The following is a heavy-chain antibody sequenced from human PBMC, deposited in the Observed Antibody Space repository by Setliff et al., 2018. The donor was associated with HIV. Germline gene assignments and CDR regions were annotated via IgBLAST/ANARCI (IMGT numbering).Heavy chain of an antibody. Sequence: SETLSLTCTVSGYSISCGYYWGWIRQPPGKGLEWRGSIYHSGRTYYNPSLKSRITISVDTSKNQFSLKLISVTAADTAGYYCARDSTGRGSGNYDYWGQGTLVTVSS. J-gene: IGHJ4*02. CDR1: GYSISCGYY. CDR2: IYHSGRT. V-gene: IGHV4-38-2*02. CDR3: ARDSTGRGSGNYDY. D-gene: IGHD3-10*01.